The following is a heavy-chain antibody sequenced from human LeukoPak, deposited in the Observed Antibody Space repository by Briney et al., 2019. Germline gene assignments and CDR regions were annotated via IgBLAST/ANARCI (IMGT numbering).Heavy chain of an antibody. CDR3: TKGRTSAWYYFDS. CDR1: GFFFSSYA. J-gene: IGHJ4*02. V-gene: IGHV3-23*01. Sequence: SGGSPRLSCAASGFFFSSYAMTWVRQAPGGGLEWVSTITGSGRNTYYTDSVKGRFTISRDNSKNTLYLQMNSLRAEDTAIYYCTKGRTSAWYYFDSWGQGTLVTVSS. CDR2: ITGSGRNT. D-gene: IGHD6-19*01.